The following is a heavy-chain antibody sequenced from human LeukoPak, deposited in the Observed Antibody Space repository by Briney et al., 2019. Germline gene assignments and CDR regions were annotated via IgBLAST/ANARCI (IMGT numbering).Heavy chain of an antibody. Sequence: SETLSLTCTASGGSISSSSYYWGWIRQPPGKGLEWIGSIYYSGSTYYNPSLKSRVTISVGTSKNQFSLKLSSVTAADTAVYYCARRGAAAGSYYFDYWGQGTLVTVSS. D-gene: IGHD6-13*01. CDR1: GGSISSSSYY. CDR2: IYYSGST. V-gene: IGHV4-39*01. J-gene: IGHJ4*02. CDR3: ARRGAAAGSYYFDY.